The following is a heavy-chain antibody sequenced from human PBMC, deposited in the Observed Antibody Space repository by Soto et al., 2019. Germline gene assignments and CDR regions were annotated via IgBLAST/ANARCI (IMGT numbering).Heavy chain of an antibody. V-gene: IGHV3-33*01. J-gene: IGHJ6*02. Sequence: VGSLRLSCAASGFTFSSYGMHWVRQAPGKGLEWVAVIWYDGSNKYYADSVKGRFTISRDNSKNTLYLQMNSLRAEDTAVYYCARGNRNSSGWYPNYYYGMDVWGQGTTVTVSS. CDR2: IWYDGSNK. D-gene: IGHD6-19*01. CDR3: ARGNRNSSGWYPNYYYGMDV. CDR1: GFTFSSYG.